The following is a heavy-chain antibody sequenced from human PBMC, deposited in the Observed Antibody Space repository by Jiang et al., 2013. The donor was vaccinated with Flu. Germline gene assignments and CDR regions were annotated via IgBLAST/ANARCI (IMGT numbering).Heavy chain of an antibody. CDR3: AKVGRWNLNWFDP. V-gene: IGHV3-23*04. CDR2: ISGGSSGT. Sequence: VQLVESGGGLVQPGGSLRLSCAASGFTFDTYVMAWVRQAPGRGLEWVSSISGGSSGTYHAESVKGRFTISRDNSKNTVYLQMNSLRVEDTAVYYCAKVGRWNLNWFDPWGQGTPVTVSS. CDR1: GFTFDTYV. J-gene: IGHJ5*02. D-gene: IGHD1-1*01.